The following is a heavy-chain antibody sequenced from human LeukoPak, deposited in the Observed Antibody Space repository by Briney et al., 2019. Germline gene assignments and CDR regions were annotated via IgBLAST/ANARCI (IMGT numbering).Heavy chain of an antibody. CDR2: IWYDGSNK. CDR1: GFTFSSYG. J-gene: IGHJ6*02. D-gene: IGHD6-19*01. V-gene: IGHV3-33*01. Sequence: PGRSLRLSCAASGFTFSSYGMHWARQAPGKGLEWVAVIWYDGSNKYYADSVKGRFTNSRDNSKNTLYLQMNSLRAEDTAVYYCARGAVAGMSHNFNYYYGMDVWGQGTTVTVSS. CDR3: ARGAVAGMSHNFNYYYGMDV.